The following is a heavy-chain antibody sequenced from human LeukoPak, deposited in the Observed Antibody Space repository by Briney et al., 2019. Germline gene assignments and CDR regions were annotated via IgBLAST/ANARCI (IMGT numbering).Heavy chain of an antibody. Sequence: SETLSLTCAVSGGSISSGGYSWIWIRQPPGKGLEWIGYIYHSGSTYYNPSLKSRVTISVDRSKNQFSLKLSSVTAADTAVYYCARSMRDYYSSGSYYRFDPWGQGTLVTVSS. CDR2: IYHSGST. D-gene: IGHD3-10*01. J-gene: IGHJ5*02. CDR1: GGSISSGGYS. CDR3: ARSMRDYYSSGSYYRFDP. V-gene: IGHV4-30-2*01.